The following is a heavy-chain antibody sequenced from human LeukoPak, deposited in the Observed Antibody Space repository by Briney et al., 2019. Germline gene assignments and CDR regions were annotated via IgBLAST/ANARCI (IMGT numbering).Heavy chain of an antibody. V-gene: IGHV3-7*01. J-gene: IGHJ4*02. D-gene: IGHD1-1*01. CDR2: IKQDGSEK. CDR3: ARDRGANWNDPAFDY. CDR1: GFTFSSYW. Sequence: TGGSLRLSCAASGFTFSSYWMSWVRQAPGKGLEWVANIKQDGSEKYYVDSVKGRFTISRDNAKNSLYLQMNSLRAEDTAVYYCARDRGANWNDPAFDYWGQGTLVTVSS.